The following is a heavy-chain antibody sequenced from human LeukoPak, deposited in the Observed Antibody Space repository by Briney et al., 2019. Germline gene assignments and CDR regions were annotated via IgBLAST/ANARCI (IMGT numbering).Heavy chain of an antibody. CDR3: ARYWGPYDNSGAYFDY. V-gene: IGHV4-39*01. J-gene: IGHJ4*02. D-gene: IGHD3-22*01. CDR2: IYYSGST. CDR1: GDSISSSSYY. Sequence: SETLSLTCTVSGDSISSSSYYWVWLRQPPGKGLEWIATIYYSGSTYYNPSLKSRVTISVDTSKNQFSLRLSSVTAADTAMYYCARYWGPYDNSGAYFDYWGQGTLVTVSS.